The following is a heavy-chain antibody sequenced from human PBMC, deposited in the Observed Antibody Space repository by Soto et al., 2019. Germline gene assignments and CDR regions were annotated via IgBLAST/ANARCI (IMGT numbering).Heavy chain of an antibody. Sequence: GASVKVSCKASGYTFTGYYMHWVRQAPGQGLEWMGWINPNSGGTNYAQKFQGWVTMTRDTSISTAYMELSRLRSDDTAVYYCARGGFSRYDFWSGYCDYWGQGTLVTVSS. V-gene: IGHV1-2*04. CDR1: GYTFTGYY. D-gene: IGHD3-3*01. CDR2: INPNSGGT. J-gene: IGHJ4*02. CDR3: ARGGFSRYDFWSGYCDY.